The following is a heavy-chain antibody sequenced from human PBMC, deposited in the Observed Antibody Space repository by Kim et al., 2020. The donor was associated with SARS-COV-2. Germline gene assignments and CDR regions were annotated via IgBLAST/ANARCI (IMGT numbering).Heavy chain of an antibody. J-gene: IGHJ4*02. CDR2: ISGSGGST. Sequence: GGSLRLSCAASGFTFSSYAMSWVRQAPGKGLEWVSAISGSGGSTYYADSVKGRFTISRDNSKNTLYLQMNSLRAEDTAVYYCAKPYWPIRLFSGYCSGGSCYFDYWGQGTLVTVSS. D-gene: IGHD2-15*01. CDR3: AKPYWPIRLFSGYCSGGSCYFDY. CDR1: GFTFSSYA. V-gene: IGHV3-23*01.